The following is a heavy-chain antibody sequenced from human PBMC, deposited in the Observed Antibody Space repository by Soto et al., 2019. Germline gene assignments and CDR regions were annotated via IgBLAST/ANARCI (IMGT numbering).Heavy chain of an antibody. Sequence: QVQLVQSGAEVKKPGSSVKVSCKASGGTFSSYAISWVRQAPGQGLEWMGGIIPIFGTANYAQKFQGRVTITADESTSTAYMELSSLRSEDTAVYYCARGTTTYYYDSSGYHASFDPWSKGTMVTVSS. CDR1: GGTFSSYA. CDR3: ARGTTTYYYDSSGYHASFDP. J-gene: IGHJ5*02. CDR2: IIPIFGTA. D-gene: IGHD3-22*01. V-gene: IGHV1-69*01.